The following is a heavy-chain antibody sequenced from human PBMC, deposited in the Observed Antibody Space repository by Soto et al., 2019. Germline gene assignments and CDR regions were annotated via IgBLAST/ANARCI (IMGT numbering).Heavy chain of an antibody. CDR1: GCTFASYA. D-gene: IGHD3-3*01. J-gene: IGHJ5*02. CDR2: ITPIFRAA. Sequence: SVKVSCKALGCTFASYAVSWVRQAPGQVLEWVGGITPIFRAADYAQKFQGRITITADLSTSTSYMELTSLRSDDTAVYYCARDNYEFWSGYYRNWYDPWGQGTLVNVSS. CDR3: ARDNYEFWSGYYRNWYDP. V-gene: IGHV1-69*13.